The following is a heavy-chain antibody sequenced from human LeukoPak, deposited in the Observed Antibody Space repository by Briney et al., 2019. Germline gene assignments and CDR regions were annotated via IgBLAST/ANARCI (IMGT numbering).Heavy chain of an antibody. V-gene: IGHV3-30*02. CDR2: IRYDGSNK. CDR3: ARDGGYYTTAYYMDV. Sequence: GGSLRLSCAASGFTFSSYGMHWVRQAPGKGLEWVAFIRYDGSNKYYADSVKGRFTISRDNSKNTLYLQMNSLRAEDTAVYYCARDGGYYTTAYYMDVWGKGTTVTVSS. J-gene: IGHJ6*03. D-gene: IGHD3-3*01. CDR1: GFTFSSYG.